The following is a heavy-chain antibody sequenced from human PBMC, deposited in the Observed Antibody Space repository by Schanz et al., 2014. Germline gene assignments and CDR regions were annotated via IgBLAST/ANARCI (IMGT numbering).Heavy chain of an antibody. CDR2: IFHTGST. CDR3: ARDGVDAAAGGNY. CDR1: GASISSNNW. Sequence: QVQLQESGPGLLKPSGTLSLTCAVSGASISSNNWWTWVRQSPGKGLDWIGEIFHTGSTKYNPSLKSRVTVAVDKPKNQFSLKLNSVTAADTAVYYCARDGVDAAAGGNYWGQGTLVTVSS. D-gene: IGHD6-13*01. V-gene: IGHV4-4*02. J-gene: IGHJ4*02.